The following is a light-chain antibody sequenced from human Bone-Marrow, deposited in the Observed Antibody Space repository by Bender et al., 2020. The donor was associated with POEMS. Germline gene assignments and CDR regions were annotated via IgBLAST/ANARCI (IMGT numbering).Light chain of an antibody. V-gene: IGLV1-36*01. CDR3: SAWDDSLGGWV. J-gene: IGLJ3*02. CDR1: SSNIGNHG. CDR2: YDD. Sequence: QSVVTQPPSLSEAPRQRVTISCSGSSSNIGNHGVNWYQQLPGEAPKLLIYYDDLLTPGVSDRFSASKSGTSASLAISELQSEDEALYYCSAWDDSLGGWVVGERTKMTVL.